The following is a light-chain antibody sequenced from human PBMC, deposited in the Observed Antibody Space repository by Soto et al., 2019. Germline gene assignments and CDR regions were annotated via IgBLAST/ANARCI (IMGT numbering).Light chain of an antibody. Sequence: QSALTQPPSPSGSPGQSVTISCTGNSSDVGDYDYVSWHQQYPGKAPKLIIYEVSRRPSGVPDRFSGSKTGNTASLTVSGLQAEDEADYYCSSYADRNYVFGTGTKVTVL. CDR1: SSDVGDYDY. CDR2: EVS. CDR3: SSYADRNYV. V-gene: IGLV2-8*01. J-gene: IGLJ1*01.